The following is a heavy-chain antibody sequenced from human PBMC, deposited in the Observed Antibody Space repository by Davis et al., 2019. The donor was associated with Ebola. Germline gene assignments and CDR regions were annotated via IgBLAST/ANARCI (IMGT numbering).Heavy chain of an antibody. CDR2: ISWNSGSI. CDR1: EFIFSNYA. CDR3: AKDSSGWSVGWFDP. J-gene: IGHJ5*02. D-gene: IGHD6-19*01. V-gene: IGHV3-9*01. Sequence: GGSLRLSCAASEFIFSNYAMNWVRQAPGKGLEWVSGISWNSGSIGYADSVKGRFTISRDNAKNSLYLQMNSLRAEDTALYYCAKDSSGWSVGWFDPWGQGTLVTVSS.